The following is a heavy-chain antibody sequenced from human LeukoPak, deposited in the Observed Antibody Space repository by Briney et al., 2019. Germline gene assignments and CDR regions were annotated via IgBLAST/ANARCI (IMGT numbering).Heavy chain of an antibody. CDR1: GFTFSNAW. V-gene: IGHV3-15*01. CDR3: THTIDFWRGYYRDY. D-gene: IGHD3-3*01. Sequence: GGSLRLSCAASGFTFSNAWMSWVRQAPGKGLEWVGRIKRKSDGGATEYAAPMKGRFTISRDDSKNTLYLQMNSLKIEDTAVYYCTHTIDFWRGYYRDYWGQGTLVTVSS. J-gene: IGHJ4*02. CDR2: IKRKSDGGAT.